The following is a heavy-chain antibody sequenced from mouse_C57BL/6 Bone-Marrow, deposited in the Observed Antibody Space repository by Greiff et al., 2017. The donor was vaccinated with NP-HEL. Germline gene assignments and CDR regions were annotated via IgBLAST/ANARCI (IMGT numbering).Heavy chain of an antibody. D-gene: IGHD1-1*01. J-gene: IGHJ1*03. CDR2: INPSSGYT. V-gene: IGHV1-4*01. CDR3: ARWDTTVVGRGYFDV. Sequence: VKLMESGAELARPGASVKMSCKASGYTFTSYTMHWVKQRPGQGLEWIGYINPSSGYTKYNQKFKDKATLTADKSSSTAYMQLSSLTSEDSAVYYCARWDTTVVGRGYFDVWGTGTTVTVSS. CDR1: GYTFTSYT.